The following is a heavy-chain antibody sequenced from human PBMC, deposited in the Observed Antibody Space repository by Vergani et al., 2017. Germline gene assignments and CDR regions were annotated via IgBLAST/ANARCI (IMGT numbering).Heavy chain of an antibody. Sequence: EVQLLESGGGLVQPGGSLRLSCAASGFTFSSYAMSWVRQAPGKGLEWVSAIRGSVGRTYYADSVKGRFTISRDNAKNTLYLQMNSLRAEDTAVYYCAKLVGSTSFVGYFSLWGRGSLVTVSS. D-gene: IGHD2-2*01. V-gene: IGHV3-23*01. CDR2: IRGSVGRT. J-gene: IGHJ2*01. CDR3: AKLVGSTSFVGYFSL. CDR1: GFTFSSYA.